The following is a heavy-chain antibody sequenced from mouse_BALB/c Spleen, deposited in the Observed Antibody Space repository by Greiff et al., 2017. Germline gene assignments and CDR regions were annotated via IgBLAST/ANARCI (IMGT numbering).Heavy chain of an antibody. D-gene: IGHD2-4*01. CDR2: ISYSGST. CDR1: GYSITSDYA. V-gene: IGHV3-2*02. J-gene: IGHJ4*01. Sequence: EVKLQESGPGLVKPSQSLSLTCTVTGYSITSDYAWNWIRQFPGNKLEWMGYISYSGSTSYNPSLKSRISITRDTSKNQFFLQLNSVTTEDTATYYCARWDYDVGGYAMDYWGQGTSVTVSS. CDR3: ARWDYDVGGYAMDY.